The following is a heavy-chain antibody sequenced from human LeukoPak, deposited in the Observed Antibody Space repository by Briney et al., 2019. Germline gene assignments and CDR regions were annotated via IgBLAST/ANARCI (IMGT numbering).Heavy chain of an antibody. D-gene: IGHD3-10*01. CDR1: GFTFSSYA. V-gene: IGHV3-23*01. CDR3: ARDYGSGIDC. J-gene: IGHJ4*02. CDR2: ISDSGGST. Sequence: GGSLRLSCAASGFTFSSYAMNWVRQAPGTGLEWVSAISDSGGSTYYADSVKGRFTISRDNSRNTLYLQMNSLRAEDTALYYCARDYGSGIDCWGQGTLVTVSS.